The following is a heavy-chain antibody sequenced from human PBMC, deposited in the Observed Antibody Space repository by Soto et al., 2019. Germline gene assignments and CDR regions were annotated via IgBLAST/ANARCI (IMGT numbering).Heavy chain of an antibody. CDR3: ARSPRSSPYFDY. CDR2: IYPGGYET. V-gene: IGHV5-51*01. CDR1: GYTFSNFW. J-gene: IGHJ4*02. D-gene: IGHD6-13*01. Sequence: GESLKISCQCSGYTFSNFWIAWVRQLPGKGLEWMGIIYPGGYETRYSPSFHGKVTISADRSIGTAYLQWSSLGASDSAFYFCARSPRSSPYFDYWGQGALVTVYS.